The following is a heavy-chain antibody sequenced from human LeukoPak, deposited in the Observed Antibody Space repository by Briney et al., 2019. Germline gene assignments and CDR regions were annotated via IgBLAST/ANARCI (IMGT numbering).Heavy chain of an antibody. J-gene: IGHJ1*01. V-gene: IGHV4-4*07. CDR3: AREDSSGWGYFQH. D-gene: IGHD6-19*01. Sequence: PSETLSLTCTVSGGSISSYYWSWVRQPAGKGLEWVGHIYTSGRTNYNPSLTSRVTMSVDTSKNQFSLKLSSVTAADTAVYYCAREDSSGWGYFQHWGQGTLVTVSS. CDR2: IYTSGRT. CDR1: GGSISSYY.